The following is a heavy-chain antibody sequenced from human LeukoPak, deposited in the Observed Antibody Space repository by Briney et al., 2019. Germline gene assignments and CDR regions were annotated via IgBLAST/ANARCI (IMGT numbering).Heavy chain of an antibody. CDR2: ISSSSSYI. D-gene: IGHD5-18*01. J-gene: IGHJ3*02. V-gene: IGHV3-21*01. CDR3: ARGDGSYGRNDAFDI. Sequence: GGSLRLSCAASGFTFSSYSMNWVRQAPGKGLEWVSSISSSSSYIYYADSVKGRFTISRDNAKNSLYLQMSSLRAEDTAVYYCARGDGSYGRNDAFDIWGQGTMVTVSS. CDR1: GFTFSSYS.